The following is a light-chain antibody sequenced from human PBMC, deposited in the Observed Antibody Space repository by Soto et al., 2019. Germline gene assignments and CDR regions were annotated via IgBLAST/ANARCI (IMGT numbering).Light chain of an antibody. Sequence: DIQMTQSPSSLSASVGDRATITCRASQRISSYLNWYQQKPGKAPKLLIYAASNLQSGVPSRFTGSGSGTDYTLTIRSLQPEDFATYSCQQSFRTPMTFDRGTTGDIK. J-gene: IGKJ4*01. CDR3: QQSFRTPMT. V-gene: IGKV1-39*01. CDR1: QRISSY. CDR2: AAS.